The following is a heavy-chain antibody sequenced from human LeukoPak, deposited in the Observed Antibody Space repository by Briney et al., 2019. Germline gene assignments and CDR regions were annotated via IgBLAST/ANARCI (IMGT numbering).Heavy chain of an antibody. V-gene: IGHV3-48*01. CDR3: ARALGVSSGWYLSYYFDY. CDR2: ISSGSGTI. J-gene: IGHJ4*02. D-gene: IGHD6-19*01. Sequence: PGGSLRLSCAASGFTFSGYSMNWLRQAPGKGLEWISYISSGSGTIYYADSVKGRFTISRDNGKNSLYLQMSSLRVEDTAVYYCARALGVSSGWYLSYYFDYWGQGTLVTVSS. CDR1: GFTFSGYS.